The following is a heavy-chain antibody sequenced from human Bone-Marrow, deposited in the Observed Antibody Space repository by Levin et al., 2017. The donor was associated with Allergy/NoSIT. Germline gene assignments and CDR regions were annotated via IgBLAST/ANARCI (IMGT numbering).Heavy chain of an antibody. Sequence: SQTLSLTCTVSGGSISSYYWNWIRQPPGKGLEWIGYIYYSGNTNYNPSLKSRVTISVDTSKNQFSLKLSSVTAADTAVYYCARMIAAVGTEYFDYWGQGTLVTVSS. CDR3: ARMIAAVGTEYFDY. CDR2: IYYSGNT. V-gene: IGHV4-59*01. CDR1: GGSISSYY. D-gene: IGHD6-13*01. J-gene: IGHJ4*02.